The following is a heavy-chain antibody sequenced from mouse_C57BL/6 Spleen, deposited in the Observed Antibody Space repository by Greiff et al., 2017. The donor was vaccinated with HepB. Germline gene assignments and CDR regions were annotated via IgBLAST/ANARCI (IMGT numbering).Heavy chain of an antibody. D-gene: IGHD1-1*01. V-gene: IGHV1-61*01. CDR1: GYTFTSYW. J-gene: IGHJ4*01. Sequence: QVQLQQPGAELVRPGSSVKLSCKASGYTFTSYWMDWVKQRPGQGLEWIGNIYPSDSETHYNQKFKDKATLTVDKSSSTAYMQLSSLTSEDSAVYYSARVDYYGSSYAMDYWGQGTSVTVSS. CDR3: ARVDYYGSSYAMDY. CDR2: IYPSDSET.